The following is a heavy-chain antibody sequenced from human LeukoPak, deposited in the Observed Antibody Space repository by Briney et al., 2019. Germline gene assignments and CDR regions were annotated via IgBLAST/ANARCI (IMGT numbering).Heavy chain of an antibody. CDR3: AREVAAGMQPFDY. Sequence: ASVKVSCKASGGTFSSYAISWVRQAPGQGLEWMGRIIPILGIANYAQKFQGGVTITADKSTSTAYMELSSLRSEDTAVYYCAREVAAGMQPFDYWGQGTLVTVSS. D-gene: IGHD6-13*01. V-gene: IGHV1-69*04. CDR1: GGTFSSYA. CDR2: IIPILGIA. J-gene: IGHJ4*02.